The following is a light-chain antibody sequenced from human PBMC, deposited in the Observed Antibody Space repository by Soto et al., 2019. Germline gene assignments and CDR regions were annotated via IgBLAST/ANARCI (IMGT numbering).Light chain of an antibody. Sequence: EIFLTQSPGTLSLSPWERATLSCRASQSVSSSYLAWYQQRPGQAPRLLIYGASTRAPGIPDRFSGSASGTDFTLTIRRLEPEDFAVYYCQQFGSSPTWTFGQGTKVDIK. V-gene: IGKV3-20*01. J-gene: IGKJ1*01. CDR3: QQFGSSPTWT. CDR1: QSVSSSY. CDR2: GAS.